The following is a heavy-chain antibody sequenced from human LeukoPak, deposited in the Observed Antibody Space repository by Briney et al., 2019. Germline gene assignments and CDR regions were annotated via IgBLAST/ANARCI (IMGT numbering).Heavy chain of an antibody. Sequence: SETLSLTCTVSGGSISSYYWSWIRQPPGKGLEWIGYIYYSGSTNYNPSLKSRVTISVDTSKNQFSLKLSSVTAADTAVYYCAAYNWNDEGFDYWGQGTLVTVSS. CDR2: IYYSGST. J-gene: IGHJ4*02. CDR1: GGSISSYY. CDR3: AAYNWNDEGFDY. D-gene: IGHD1-20*01. V-gene: IGHV4-59*01.